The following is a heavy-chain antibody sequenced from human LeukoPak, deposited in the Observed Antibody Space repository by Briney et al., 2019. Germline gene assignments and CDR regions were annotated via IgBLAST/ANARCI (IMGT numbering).Heavy chain of an antibody. V-gene: IGHV3-53*01. D-gene: IGHD2-2*02. CDR1: GFTVSSNY. CDR2: IYSGGST. CDR3: AKLGVPAAIYWYFDL. J-gene: IGHJ2*01. Sequence: GGSLRLSCAASGFTVSSNYMSWVRQAPGKGLEWVSVIYSGGSTYYADSVKGRFTISRDNSKNTLYLQMNSLRAEDTAVYYCAKLGVPAAIYWYFDLWGRGTLVTVSS.